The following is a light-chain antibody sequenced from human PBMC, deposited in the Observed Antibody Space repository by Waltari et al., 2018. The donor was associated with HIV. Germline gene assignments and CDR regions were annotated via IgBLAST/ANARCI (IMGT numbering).Light chain of an antibody. CDR3: SSYTASNTLWV. Sequence: QSALTQPASVSGSRGQSITMSCTGTSSDIGAYNHVSWFQQRPGKAPKLIIYDVTDRASGVSKRFSGSKSGITAALTISGLQADDEGDYYCSSYTASNTLWVFGGGTKLTVL. J-gene: IGLJ3*02. CDR2: DVT. V-gene: IGLV2-14*03. CDR1: SSDIGAYNH.